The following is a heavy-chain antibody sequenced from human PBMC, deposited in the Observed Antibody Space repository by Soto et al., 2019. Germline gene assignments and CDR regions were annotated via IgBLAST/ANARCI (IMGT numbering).Heavy chain of an antibody. J-gene: IGHJ3*02. Sequence: SETLSLTCTVSGGSFSSSSYYWGWIRQPPGKGLEWIGSIYYSGSTYYNPSLTSRVTISVDTSKNQFSLKLSSVNAADTAVYYCARHVESRLFLEWFKNAFDIWGQGTMVTVSS. CDR1: GGSFSSSSYY. CDR2: IYYSGST. V-gene: IGHV4-39*01. D-gene: IGHD3-3*01. CDR3: ARHVESRLFLEWFKNAFDI.